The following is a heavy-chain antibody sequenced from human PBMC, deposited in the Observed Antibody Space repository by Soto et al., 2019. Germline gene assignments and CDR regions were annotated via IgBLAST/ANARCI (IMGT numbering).Heavy chain of an antibody. CDR3: AKDPPSEKTQLEYGMDV. V-gene: IGHV3-23*01. Sequence: EVQLLESGGGLVQPGGSLRLSCSGFGFTFSNYAMSWVRQAPGKGLEWVSFISARGGSTYYADSVKGRVTISRDNSRNTLYLQMNGLRAEDTALYYCAKDPPSEKTQLEYGMDVWGQGTTVTVSS. J-gene: IGHJ6*02. D-gene: IGHD2-2*01. CDR1: GFTFSNYA. CDR2: ISARGGST.